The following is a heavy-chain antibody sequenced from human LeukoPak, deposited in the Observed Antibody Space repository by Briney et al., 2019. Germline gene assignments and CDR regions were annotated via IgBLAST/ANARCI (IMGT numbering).Heavy chain of an antibody. J-gene: IGHJ6*03. Sequence: RASVKVSCKASGYLFTGYYIHWVRQVPGQGLEWMGWINPNNGGTNYAQKFEGRVIMTRDTSSTVYMEVRRLRSDDTAIYYCARDAQFTVVVPAAKLNYMDVWGKGTTVTVSS. CDR3: ARDAQFTVVVPAAKLNYMDV. V-gene: IGHV1-2*02. CDR1: GYLFTGYY. CDR2: INPNNGGT. D-gene: IGHD2-2*01.